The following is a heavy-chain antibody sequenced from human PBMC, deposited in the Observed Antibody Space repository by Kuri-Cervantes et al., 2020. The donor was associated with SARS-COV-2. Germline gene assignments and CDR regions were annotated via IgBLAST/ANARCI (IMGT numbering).Heavy chain of an antibody. Sequence: GESLKISCRVSGYTLTELSMHWVRQAPGKGLEWMGGFDPEDGETIYALKFQGRVTMTEDTSTDTAYMELSSLRSEDTAVYYCATRLPASSSSLPYYYYYYGMAVWGPGNTVHGAS. V-gene: IGHV1-24*01. J-gene: IGHJ6*01. CDR1: GYTLTELS. D-gene: IGHD6-13*01. CDR3: ATRLPASSSSLPYYYYYYGMAV. CDR2: FDPEDGET.